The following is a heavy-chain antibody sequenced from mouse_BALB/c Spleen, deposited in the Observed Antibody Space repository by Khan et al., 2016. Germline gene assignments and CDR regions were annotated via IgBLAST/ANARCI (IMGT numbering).Heavy chain of an antibody. CDR3: ARAYGNDGYFDV. Sequence: EVELVESGGGLVKPGGSLKLSCAASGFTFSDYYMYWVRQTPEKRLEWVATISDGGAYTYYPDSVKGRFTISRDNAKHNLFLQMSSLKAEDTGMYYCARAYGNDGYFDVWGEGTTVTVSS. V-gene: IGHV5-4*02. CDR1: GFTFSDYY. J-gene: IGHJ1*01. CDR2: ISDGGAYT. D-gene: IGHD2-10*02.